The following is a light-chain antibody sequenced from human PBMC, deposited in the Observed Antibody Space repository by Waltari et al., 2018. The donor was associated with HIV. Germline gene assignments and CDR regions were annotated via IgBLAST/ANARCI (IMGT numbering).Light chain of an antibody. Sequence: IQVTQSPYSLSASFGDTVVITCRASQAITTYLNWYQQKADKPPVLLVYSASTLQTGAPSRFRGSGSGRDFTLSISGLQPEDFASYFCQQSYESPFNFGPGTK. CDR1: QAITTY. V-gene: IGKV1-39*01. J-gene: IGKJ3*01. CDR3: QQSYESPFN. CDR2: SAS.